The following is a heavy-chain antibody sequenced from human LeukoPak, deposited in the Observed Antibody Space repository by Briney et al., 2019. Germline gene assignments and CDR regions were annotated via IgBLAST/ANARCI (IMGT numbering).Heavy chain of an antibody. CDR3: ARVRRDCSSTSCYYYYMDV. J-gene: IGHJ6*03. CDR1: GYTFTGYY. CDR2: INPNSGGT. Sequence: WASVKVSCKASGYTFTGYYMHWVRQAPGQGLEWMGWINPNSGGTNYAQKFQGRVTMTRDTSISTAYMELSRLRSDDTAVYYCARVRRDCSSTSCYYYYMDVWGKGTTVTVSS. D-gene: IGHD2-2*01. V-gene: IGHV1-2*02.